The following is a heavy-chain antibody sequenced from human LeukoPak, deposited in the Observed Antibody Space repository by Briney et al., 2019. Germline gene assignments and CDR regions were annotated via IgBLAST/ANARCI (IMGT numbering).Heavy chain of an antibody. CDR3: AKDEATSGGGLAS. J-gene: IGHJ4*02. CDR2: MYTGGTT. CDR1: GFTVSGTH. V-gene: IGHV3-53*01. Sequence: GGSLRLSCAPSGFTVSGTHMSWLRQAPGKGREWVSAMYTGGTTYYADSVKGRFTISRDNSRNTLFLHMSSLRADNTAVYYCAKDEATSGGGLASWGQGSLVTVSS. D-gene: IGHD3-10*01.